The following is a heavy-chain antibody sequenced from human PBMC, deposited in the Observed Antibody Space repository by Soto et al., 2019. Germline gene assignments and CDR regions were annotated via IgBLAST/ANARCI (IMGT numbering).Heavy chain of an antibody. V-gene: IGHV5-51*01. CDR2: IYPGDSDT. J-gene: IGHJ4*02. CDR3: ARREFYDSSGYPFDY. CDR1: GYTFSNYW. D-gene: IGHD3-22*01. Sequence: GESLKIPCKVSGYTFSNYWIAWVRQVPGKGLEWMGIIYPGDSDTIYSPSFQGRVTLSADKSINIAYLQWSSLKTSDTAFYYCARREFYDSSGYPFDYWGQGTLVTVSS.